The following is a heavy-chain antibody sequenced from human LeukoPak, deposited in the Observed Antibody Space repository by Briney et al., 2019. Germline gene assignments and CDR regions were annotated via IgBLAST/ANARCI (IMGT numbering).Heavy chain of an antibody. J-gene: IGHJ4*02. Sequence: GGTLRLSCAASGFTFSSYGMSWVRQAPGKGLEWVSAISGSGGSTYYADSVKGRFTISRDNSKNTLYLQMNSLRAEDTAVYYCAKDPVGFGEFFDYWGQGTLVTVSS. CDR1: GFTFSSYG. CDR2: ISGSGGST. D-gene: IGHD3-10*01. CDR3: AKDPVGFGEFFDY. V-gene: IGHV3-23*01.